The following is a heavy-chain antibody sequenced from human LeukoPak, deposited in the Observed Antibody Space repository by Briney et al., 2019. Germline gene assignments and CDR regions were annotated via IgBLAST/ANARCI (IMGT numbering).Heavy chain of an antibody. CDR3: ARDRESITIFGVVIMSYYYYYYMDV. V-gene: IGHV1-18*01. CDR2: ISAYNGNT. J-gene: IGHJ6*03. D-gene: IGHD3-3*01. Sequence: GASVKVSCKASGYTFTSYGISWVRQAPGQGLEWMGWISAYNGNTNYAQKLQGRVTMTTDTSTSTAYMELRSLRSDDTAVYYCARDRESITIFGVVIMSYYYYYYMDVWGKGTTVTVSS. CDR1: GYTFTSYG.